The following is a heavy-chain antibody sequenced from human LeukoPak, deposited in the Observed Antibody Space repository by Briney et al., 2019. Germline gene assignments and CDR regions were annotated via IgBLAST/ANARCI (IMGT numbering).Heavy chain of an antibody. V-gene: IGHV4-59*01. D-gene: IGHD1-14*01. CDR3: ARDRTGFEY. CDR1: GGSISSSY. Sequence: SETLSLTCTVSGGSISSSYWSWIRQPPGKGLEWIGYTYYSGSTNYNPSLKSRVTISVDTSKNQFSLKLSSVTAADTAVYYCARDRTGFEYWGQGTLVTVSS. J-gene: IGHJ4*02. CDR2: TYYSGST.